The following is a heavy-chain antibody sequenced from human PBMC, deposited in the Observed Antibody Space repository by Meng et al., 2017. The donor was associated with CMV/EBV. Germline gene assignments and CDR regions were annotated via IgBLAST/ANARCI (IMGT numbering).Heavy chain of an antibody. J-gene: IGHJ6*02. CDR1: GGSFSGYY. V-gene: IGHV4-34*01. CDR2: INHSGSN. CDR3: ARGGLDLCSCYYPSRYYGMDV. D-gene: IGHD3-3*01. Sequence: SETLSLTCAVYGGSFSGYYWSWIRQPPGKGLEWIGEINHSGSNNYNPSLKSQVTISVATSKTQFSLKLSSVTASDTAVYYCARGGLDLCSCYYPSRYYGMDVWGQGTTVTVSS.